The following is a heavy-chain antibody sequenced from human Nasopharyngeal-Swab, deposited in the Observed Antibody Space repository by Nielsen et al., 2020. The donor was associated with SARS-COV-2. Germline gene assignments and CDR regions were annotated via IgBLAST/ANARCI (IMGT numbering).Heavy chain of an antibody. D-gene: IGHD5-24*01. CDR2: INHNERT. CDR3: ARAGRVGDAYTGLDV. CDR1: GGSFNGFS. V-gene: IGHV4-34*01. J-gene: IGHJ6*02. Sequence: GSLRLSCSVSGGSFNGFSWNWIRQAPGKGLEWIGEINHNERTNYNPSLKSRIAMLVDTSNNQVSLKVSSVSAGDTAVYYCARAGRVGDAYTGLDVWGQGTTVTVSS.